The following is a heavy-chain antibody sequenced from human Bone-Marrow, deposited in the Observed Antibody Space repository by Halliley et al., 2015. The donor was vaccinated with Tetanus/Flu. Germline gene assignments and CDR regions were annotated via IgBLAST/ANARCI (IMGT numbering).Heavy chain of an antibody. V-gene: IGHV4-39*01. D-gene: IGHD3-10*01. Sequence: GLVKPSETLSLKCTVSGGSISSYNYYWGWLRQAPGKGLEWIGTIYYSGTTYYNPSLKSRVPISVDTSKTYFSLELTSATAADTAEYFCARHGYTSGPESYYYYALDVWGQGTTVTVSS. CDR1: GGSISSYNYY. J-gene: IGHJ6*02. CDR3: ARHGYTSGPESYYYYALDV. CDR2: IYYSGTT.